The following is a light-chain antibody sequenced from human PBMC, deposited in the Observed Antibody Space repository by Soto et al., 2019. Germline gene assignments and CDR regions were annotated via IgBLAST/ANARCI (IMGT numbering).Light chain of an antibody. Sequence: QLVLTQSPSASASLGASVKLTCTLSSGHSSYAIAWHQQQPEEGPRYLMKLNIDCSHGKGAVNPDRFSGCSSEAERYHTISSLHTGDEADYYYQTWGTGIVVFCGGTKLAVL. J-gene: IGLJ2*01. CDR2: LNIDCSH. CDR1: SGHSSYA. V-gene: IGLV4-69*01. CDR3: QTWGTGIVV.